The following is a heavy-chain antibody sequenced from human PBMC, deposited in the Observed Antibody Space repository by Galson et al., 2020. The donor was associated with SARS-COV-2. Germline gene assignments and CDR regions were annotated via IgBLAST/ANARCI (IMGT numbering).Heavy chain of an antibody. Sequence: GGSLRLSCAASGFTFSDYYMSWIRQAPGKGLEWVSYISSSGSTIYYADSVKGRFTISRDNAKNSLYLQINSLRAEDTAVYYCARDLVPFRGAAGTNYYYYGMDVWGQGTTVTVSS. D-gene: IGHD6-13*01. V-gene: IGHV3-11*01. CDR2: ISSSGSTI. CDR3: ARDLVPFRGAAGTNYYYYGMDV. CDR1: GFTFSDYY. J-gene: IGHJ6*02.